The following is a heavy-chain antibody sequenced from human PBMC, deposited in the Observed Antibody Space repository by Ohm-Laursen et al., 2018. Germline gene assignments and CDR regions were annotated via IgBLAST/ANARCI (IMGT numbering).Heavy chain of an antibody. CDR3: ARTRNFQPYDV. CDR2: ITWNGGRT. D-gene: IGHD2/OR15-2a*01. Sequence: SLRLSCSASGFSFEDYAMHWVRQAPGKGLEWVSLITWNGGRTYYADSVKGRFTISRDNAKNSLYLQMNSLRAEDTAVYYCARTRNFQPYDVWGQGTMVIVSS. J-gene: IGHJ3*01. V-gene: IGHV3-43D*04. CDR1: GFSFEDYA.